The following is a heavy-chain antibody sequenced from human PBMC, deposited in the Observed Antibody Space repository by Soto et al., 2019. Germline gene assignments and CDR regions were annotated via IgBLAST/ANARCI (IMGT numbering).Heavy chain of an antibody. D-gene: IGHD5-12*01. CDR2: NNVYNGDT. CDR1: GYTFTSHG. V-gene: IGHV1-18*04. CDR3: ARDALGGPLLATIHFDQ. Sequence: QVQLVQSGAEVKKPGASMKVSCKASGYTFTSHGISWVRQAPGQELEWMGWNNVYNGDTNYARKFQGRVSMTADSSTNAAYLEVRGLRSDYTAVYCCARDALGGPLLATIHFDQWCQGTLV. J-gene: IGHJ4*02.